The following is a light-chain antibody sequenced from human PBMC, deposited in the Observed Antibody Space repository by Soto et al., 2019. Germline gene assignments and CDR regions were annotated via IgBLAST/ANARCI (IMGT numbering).Light chain of an antibody. J-gene: IGKJ4*01. Sequence: MTQSPATLSVSPGERVTFSCRASQSISTNLAWYQQKPGQAPRLLIYGASTRDTHIPDRFSGTGSETEFTLSVSSLQSEDFAIYYCQQYYDWPLVTFGGGTKVDIK. V-gene: IGKV3-15*01. CDR2: GAS. CDR3: QQYYDWPLVT. CDR1: QSISTN.